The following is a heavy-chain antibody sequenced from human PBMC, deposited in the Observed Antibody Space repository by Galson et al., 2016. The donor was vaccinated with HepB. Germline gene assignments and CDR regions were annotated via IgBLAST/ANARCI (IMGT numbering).Heavy chain of an antibody. Sequence: SLRLSCAASGFVFGNYGMHWVRQAPGKGLEWVAGLSYNGLNQHYPDSLMGRFTVSRDNSKSIMYLQMDSLRPDDTAVYYCTKQVAEGGLGDAWGQGTVVTVSS. CDR3: TKQVAEGGLGDA. D-gene: IGHD2-15*01. V-gene: IGHV3-30*18. CDR2: LSYNGLNQ. J-gene: IGHJ5*02. CDR1: GFVFGNYG.